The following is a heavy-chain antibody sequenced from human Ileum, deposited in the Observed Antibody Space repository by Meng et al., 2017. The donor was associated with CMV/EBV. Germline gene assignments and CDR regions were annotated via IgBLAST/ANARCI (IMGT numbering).Heavy chain of an antibody. CDR3: AHSPSGGSLSYFDY. CDR1: GFSLSTTAVG. J-gene: IGHJ4*02. D-gene: IGHD2-15*01. V-gene: IGHV2-5*02. Sequence: QTTLKASGPPVVKPTQTLTLACTFSGFSLSTTAVGVGWIRQPPGKALQWLALIYWDDDKRYTPSLKDRLTITRDTSKNQVVLTMTNVDPVDTGTYYCAHSPSGGSLSYFDYWGQGTLVTVSS. CDR2: IYWDDDK.